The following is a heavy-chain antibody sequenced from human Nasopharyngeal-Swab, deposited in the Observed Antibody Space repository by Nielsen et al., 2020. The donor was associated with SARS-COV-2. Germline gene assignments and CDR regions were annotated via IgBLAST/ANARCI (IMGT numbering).Heavy chain of an antibody. CDR3: ARDGMGGYPLYSFDS. V-gene: IGHV3-33*01. CDR2: IWSDGSNK. J-gene: IGHJ4*02. Sequence: GGSLRLSCAASGFTFSSHGMLWVRQAPCKGLEWVAVIWSDGSNKIYTDSVKRRFAFSRDNSKNTLYLQMNSLRAEDTAVYYCARDGMGGYPLYSFDSWGQGTLVTVSS. CDR1: GFTFSSHG. D-gene: IGHD1-26*01.